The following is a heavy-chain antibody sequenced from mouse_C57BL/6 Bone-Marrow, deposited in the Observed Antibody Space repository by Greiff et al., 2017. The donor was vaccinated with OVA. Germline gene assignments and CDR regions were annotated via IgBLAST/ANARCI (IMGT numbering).Heavy chain of an antibody. Sequence: QVHVKQSGAELVRPGTSVKMSCKASGYTFTNYWIGWAKQRPGHGLEWIGDIYPGGGYTNYNEKFKGKAKLTADTSSSTAYMQLSRLPSEDSAFCYCARWYYGTLDYWGKGTTLTVSS. D-gene: IGHD1-1*01. V-gene: IGHV1-63*01. J-gene: IGHJ2*01. CDR2: IYPGGGYT. CDR1: GYTFTNYW. CDR3: ARWYYGTLDY.